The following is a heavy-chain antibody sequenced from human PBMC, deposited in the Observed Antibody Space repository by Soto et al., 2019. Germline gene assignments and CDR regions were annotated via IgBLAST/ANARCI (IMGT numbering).Heavy chain of an antibody. CDR2: ISSSSSTI. Sequence: GGSLRLSCAASGFTFSSYSMNWVRQAPGKGLEWVSYISSSSSTIYYSDSVKGRFPISRDIAKNLLYLQMKSLRAEDTAVYYCARDQRTTVTTIAFDIWGQGTMVTVSS. CDR1: GFTFSSYS. V-gene: IGHV3-48*01. D-gene: IGHD4-17*01. J-gene: IGHJ3*02. CDR3: ARDQRTTVTTIAFDI.